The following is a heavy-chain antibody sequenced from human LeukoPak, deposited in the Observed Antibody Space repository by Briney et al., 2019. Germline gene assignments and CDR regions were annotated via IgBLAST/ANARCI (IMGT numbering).Heavy chain of an antibody. D-gene: IGHD6-13*01. CDR3: ARHDIGAGVYFDY. J-gene: IGHJ4*02. CDR2: SYYSGST. V-gene: IGHV4-59*08. CDR1: GGSVSPYY. Sequence: SETLSLTCTVSGGSVSPYYWSWIRQPPGKGLEWIGYSYYSGSTNYNPSLKSRVTISVDTSKKQFSLKLSSVTAADTAVYYCARHDIGAGVYFDYWGQGTLVTVSS.